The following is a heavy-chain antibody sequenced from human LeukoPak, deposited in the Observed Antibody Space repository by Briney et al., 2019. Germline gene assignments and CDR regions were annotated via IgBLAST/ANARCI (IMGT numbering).Heavy chain of an antibody. CDR1: GGSISNKY. CDR2: IYYSGST. Sequence: SETLSLTCTVSGGSISNKYWSWIRQPPGKGLEWIGYIYYSGSTNYNPSLKSRVTILVDTSKNQFSLKLSSVTAADTAVYYCARGTLSGWYYYFDYWGQGTLVTVSS. CDR3: ARGTLSGWYYYFDY. J-gene: IGHJ4*02. V-gene: IGHV4-59*01. D-gene: IGHD6-19*01.